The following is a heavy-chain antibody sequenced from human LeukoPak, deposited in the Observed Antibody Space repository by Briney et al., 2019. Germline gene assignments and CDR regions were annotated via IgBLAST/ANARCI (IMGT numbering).Heavy chain of an antibody. D-gene: IGHD6-13*01. V-gene: IGHV6-1*01. Sequence: SQTLSLTCALSGDSVSSNSAAWNWIRQSPSRGLEWLGRTYYRSKWYNDYAVSVKSRITINPDTSKNQFSLQLNSVTPEDTAVYYCARDPILVSSSRGFYYYYGMDVWGQGTTVTVSS. CDR2: TYYRSKWYN. CDR1: GDSVSSNSAA. CDR3: ARDPILVSSSRGFYYYYGMDV. J-gene: IGHJ6*02.